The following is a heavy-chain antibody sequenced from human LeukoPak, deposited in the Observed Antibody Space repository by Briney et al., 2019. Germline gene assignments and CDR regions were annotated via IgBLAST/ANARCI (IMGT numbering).Heavy chain of an antibody. D-gene: IGHD3-10*01. V-gene: IGHV2-5*02. CDR1: GFSLSTSGVG. CDR3: AHRGLLWFGESGADAFDI. CDR2: IYWDDDK. Sequence: SGPTLVKPTQTLTLTCTFSGFSLSTSGVGVGWIRQPPGKALEWLALIYWDDDKRYSPSLKSRLTITKDTSKNQVVLTMTNMDPVDTATYYCAHRGLLWFGESGADAFDIWGQGTMVTVSS. J-gene: IGHJ3*02.